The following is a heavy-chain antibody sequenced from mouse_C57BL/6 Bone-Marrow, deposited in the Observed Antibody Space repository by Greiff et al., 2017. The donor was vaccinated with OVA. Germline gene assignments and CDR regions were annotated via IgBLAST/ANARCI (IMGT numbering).Heavy chain of an antibody. CDR2: IFPGSGST. Sequence: QVQLQQSGPELVKPGASVKISCKASGYTFTDYYINWVKQRPGQGLEWIGWIFPGSGSTYYNEKFKGKATLTVDKSSSTAYMLLCSLTAEDSAVYFGARRRNYYYYFDYWGQGTTLTVSS. CDR1: GYTFTDYY. CDR3: ARRRNYYYYFDY. J-gene: IGHJ2*01. V-gene: IGHV1-75*01. D-gene: IGHD1-1*01.